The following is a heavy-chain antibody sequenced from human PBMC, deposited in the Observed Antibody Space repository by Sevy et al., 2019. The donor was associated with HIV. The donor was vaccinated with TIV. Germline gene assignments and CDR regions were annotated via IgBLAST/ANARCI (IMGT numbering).Heavy chain of an antibody. CDR2: VRSKGDGGTA. J-gene: IGHJ1*01. CDR1: GFSFSDAW. V-gene: IGHV3-15*01. CDR3: TTEGAD. Sequence: GGSLRLSCAASGFSFSDAWLSWVRQVPGKGLEWVGRVRSKGDGGTAEYAAPVKGRFNIARDDSKNTMYVQMNNLKNEDTGIYYCTTEGADWGQGTLVTVSS.